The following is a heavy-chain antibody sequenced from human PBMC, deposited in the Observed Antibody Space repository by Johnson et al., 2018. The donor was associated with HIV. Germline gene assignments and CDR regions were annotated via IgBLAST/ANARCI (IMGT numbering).Heavy chain of an antibody. CDR2: ISYDGSVK. J-gene: IGHJ3*02. V-gene: IGHV3-30*18. CDR3: AKKDVGFGEAIDAFDI. D-gene: IGHD3-10*01. CDR1: GFTFSSYA. Sequence: QVQLVESGGGVVQPGRSLRLSCAASGFTFSSYAMHWVRQAPGKGLEWVAVISYDGSVKYYADAVKGRFTISRDNSKNTLYLQMNSLRAEDTAVYYCAKKDVGFGEAIDAFDIWGQGTMVTVSS.